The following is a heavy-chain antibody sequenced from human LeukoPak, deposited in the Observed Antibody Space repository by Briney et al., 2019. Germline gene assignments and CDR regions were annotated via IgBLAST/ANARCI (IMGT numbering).Heavy chain of an antibody. D-gene: IGHD6-19*01. CDR1: GYNFSRHW. J-gene: IGHJ5*02. V-gene: IGHV5-51*01. CDR2: IYPGDSDT. CDR3: TRQGQTSYSNDWQNWFDP. Sequence: KHGESLKISCQGSGYNFSRHWIGWVRQMPGKGLEWMAIIYPGDSDTRYSPSFQGLVTISADKTTSTAYLQWSSLKASDSAMYYCTRQGQTSYSNDWQNWFDPWGQGTLVSVSS.